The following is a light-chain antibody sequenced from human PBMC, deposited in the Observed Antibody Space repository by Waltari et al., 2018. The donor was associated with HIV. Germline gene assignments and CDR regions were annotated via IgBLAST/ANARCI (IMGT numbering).Light chain of an antibody. CDR1: SSDVGSYNL. CDR2: EVS. V-gene: IGLV2-23*02. J-gene: IGLJ1*01. CDR3: CSYAGSFYV. Sequence: QSALTQPASVSGSPGQSITISCTGTSSDVGSYNLVSWYQQHPGKAPKLMIYEVSKRPSGVSNRFSGSKSGNTASLTNSGLQAEDEADYYCCSYAGSFYVFGTGTKVTVL.